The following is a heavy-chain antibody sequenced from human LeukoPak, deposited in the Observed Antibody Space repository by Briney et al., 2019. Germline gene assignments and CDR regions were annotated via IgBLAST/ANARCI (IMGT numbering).Heavy chain of an antibody. J-gene: IGHJ4*02. CDR2: MNPNSGNT. Sequence: ASVKVSCKTSGYTFTNYDINWVRQATGQGLEWMGWMNPNSGNTGYAQKFQGRVTMTRNISTSTAYMELSSLRSEGTAVYYCARSPFTMIVDYWGQGTLVTVSS. CDR3: ARSPFTMIVDY. D-gene: IGHD3-22*01. CDR1: GYTFTNYD. V-gene: IGHV1-8*01.